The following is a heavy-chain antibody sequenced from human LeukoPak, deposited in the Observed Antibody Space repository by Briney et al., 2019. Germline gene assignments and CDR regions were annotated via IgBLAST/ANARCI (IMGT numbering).Heavy chain of an antibody. CDR2: LNQDGSEK. D-gene: IGHD4-17*01. J-gene: IGHJ6*03. Sequence: GGSLRLSCTASGFTFSSYWMSWVRQAPGKGLEWVANLNQDGSEKYYVDSVKGRFTISRDNAKNSLYLQMNSLRAEDTAVYYCARDFYGDYGYYYYMDVWGKGTTVTISS. V-gene: IGHV3-7*01. CDR3: ARDFYGDYGYYYYMDV. CDR1: GFTFSSYW.